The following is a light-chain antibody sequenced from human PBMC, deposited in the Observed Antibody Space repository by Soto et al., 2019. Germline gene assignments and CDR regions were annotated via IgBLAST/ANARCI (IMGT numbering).Light chain of an antibody. V-gene: IGKV1-5*01. CDR2: DAS. CDR3: QQYSTYLCT. J-gene: IGKJ1*01. Sequence: DIQMTQSPSTLSASVGDRVTITCRASQSVSSWLAWYQQKPGKAPKFLIYDASTLERGCPSRFRGSGYGTDFTLTISSLQPDDFATYYCQQYSTYLCTVGQGTKV. CDR1: QSVSSW.